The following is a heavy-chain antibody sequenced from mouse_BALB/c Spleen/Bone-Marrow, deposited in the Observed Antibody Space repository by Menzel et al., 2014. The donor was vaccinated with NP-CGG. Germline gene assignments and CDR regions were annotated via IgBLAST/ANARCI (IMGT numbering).Heavy chain of an antibody. CDR1: GYTFTDYY. CDR3: ARSGGYYVRFAY. Sequence: VQLQQSGPELVKPGASVKISCKASGYTFTDYYINWVKQKPGQGLERIGWIYPGSGNTKYNEKFKGKATLTVDTSSSTAYMQLSSLTSEDTAVYFCARSGGYYVRFAYWGQGTLVTVSA. CDR2: IYPGSGNT. V-gene: IGHV1-84*02. D-gene: IGHD2-3*01. J-gene: IGHJ3*01.